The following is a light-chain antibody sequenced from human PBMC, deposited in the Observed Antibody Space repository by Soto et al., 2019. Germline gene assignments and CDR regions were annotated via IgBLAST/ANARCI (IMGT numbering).Light chain of an antibody. Sequence: DIQLTQSPSFLSASVGDRVTITCRASQGISSYLAWFQQKPGRAPNLLIYGASTLQSGVPSRFSGSGSGTDFTLTISSLQPEDSATYYCQQLNSYPFTFGPGTKVDI. V-gene: IGKV1-9*01. J-gene: IGKJ3*01. CDR1: QGISSY. CDR2: GAS. CDR3: QQLNSYPFT.